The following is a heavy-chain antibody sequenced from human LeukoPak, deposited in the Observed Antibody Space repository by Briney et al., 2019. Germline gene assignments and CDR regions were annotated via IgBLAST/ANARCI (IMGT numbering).Heavy chain of an antibody. CDR3: ARVGRGATYFDY. CDR1: GYTFTSYY. J-gene: IGHJ4*02. Sequence: ASVKVSCKASGYTFTSYYMHWVRQAPGQGLEWMGIINPSGGSTSYAQKFQGRVTMTRDMSTSTVYMELSSLRSEDTAVYYCARVGRGATYFDYWGQGTLVTVSS. D-gene: IGHD1-26*01. CDR2: INPSGGST. V-gene: IGHV1-46*01.